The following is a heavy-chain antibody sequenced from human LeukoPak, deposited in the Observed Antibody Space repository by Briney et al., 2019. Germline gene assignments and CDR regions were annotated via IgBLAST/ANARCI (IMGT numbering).Heavy chain of an antibody. V-gene: IGHV3-23*01. Sequence: PGGSLRLSCAASGLSFSSHAMNWVRQAPGKGLEWVAVITSSGGSTSYADSVKGRFTISRDNSKNTLYLQMNSLRAEDTAVYYCAREAHSSGYYFDYWGQGTLVTVSS. CDR1: GLSFSSHA. CDR3: AREAHSSGYYFDY. J-gene: IGHJ4*02. CDR2: ITSSGGST. D-gene: IGHD3-22*01.